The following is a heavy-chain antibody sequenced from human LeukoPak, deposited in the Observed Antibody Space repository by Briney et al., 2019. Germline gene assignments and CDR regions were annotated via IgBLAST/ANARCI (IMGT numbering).Heavy chain of an antibody. J-gene: IGHJ4*02. CDR2: INPSDGGT. Sequence: ASVKVSCKASGYTFTSYYMHWVRQAPGQGLEWMGIINPSDGGTGYAQEFQGRVTMTRDTSTSTVYMELSSLRSEDTAVYYCARLADQSFYYWGQGTLVTVSS. D-gene: IGHD6-19*01. CDR1: GYTFTSYY. V-gene: IGHV1-46*01. CDR3: ARLADQSFYY.